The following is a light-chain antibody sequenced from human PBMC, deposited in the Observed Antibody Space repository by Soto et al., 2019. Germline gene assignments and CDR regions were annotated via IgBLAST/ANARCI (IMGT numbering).Light chain of an antibody. Sequence: EIVLTQSPGTLSLSPGERATLSCRASQSVSSSYLAWYQHKPGQAPRPLIYGAPSRATGIPDRFSGSGSGTDFTLTISRLEPDDFAVYYCQQYGSSPHTFGQGTKLEIK. CDR3: QQYGSSPHT. J-gene: IGKJ2*01. CDR1: QSVSSSY. V-gene: IGKV3-20*01. CDR2: GAP.